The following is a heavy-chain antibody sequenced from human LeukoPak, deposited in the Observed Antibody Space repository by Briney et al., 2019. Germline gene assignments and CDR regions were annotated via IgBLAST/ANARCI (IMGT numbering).Heavy chain of an antibody. CDR1: GYTFTGYY. V-gene: IGHV1-2*06. D-gene: IGHD3-22*01. CDR3: ARVAPNYYDSSGYCYLLGY. CDR2: INPNSGGT. J-gene: IGHJ4*02. Sequence: ASVKVSCKASGYTFTGYYMHWVRQAPGQGLEWMGRINPNSGGTNYAQKFQGRVTMTRDTSISTAYMELSRLRSDDTAVYYCARVAPNYYDSSGYCYLLGYWGQGTLVTFSS.